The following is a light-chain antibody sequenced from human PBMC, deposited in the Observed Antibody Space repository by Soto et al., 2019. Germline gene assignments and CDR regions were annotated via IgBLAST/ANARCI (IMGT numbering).Light chain of an antibody. CDR3: QQSYSTPRT. Sequence: DIQMTQSPSSLSASVGDRVTITCRASQSISSYLNWYQQKPGKAPKLLIYAASSLQSGVPSRFSGRGSGTDFTLTISSLQPEDSATYYCQQSYSTPRTFGQGTKVDIK. V-gene: IGKV1-39*01. CDR2: AAS. J-gene: IGKJ1*01. CDR1: QSISSY.